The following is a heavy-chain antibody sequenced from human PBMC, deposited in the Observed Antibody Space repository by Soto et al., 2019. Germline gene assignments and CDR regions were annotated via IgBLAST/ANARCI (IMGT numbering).Heavy chain of an antibody. D-gene: IGHD5-12*01. V-gene: IGHV3-33*01. CDR3: ARDPRRRDAYNYPGY. CDR2: IWYDGSNK. Sequence: GGSLRLSCAASGFTFSSYGMHWVRQAPGKGLEWVAVIWYDGSNKYYADSVKGRFTISRDNSKNTLYLQMNSLRAEDTAVYYCARDPRRRDAYNYPGYWGQGTLVTVSS. J-gene: IGHJ4*02. CDR1: GFTFSSYG.